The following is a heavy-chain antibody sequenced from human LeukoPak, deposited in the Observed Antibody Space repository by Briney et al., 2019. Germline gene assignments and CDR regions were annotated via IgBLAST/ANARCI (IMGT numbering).Heavy chain of an antibody. CDR1: GFTFDDYA. Sequence: PGRSLRLSCAASGFTFDDYAMHWVRQAPGKGLEWVSGISWNSGSIGYADSVKGRFTISRDNAKNSLYLQMNSLRAEDTAVFYCARGAYAWYGAKEIGDYWGQGTLVTVSS. CDR3: ARGAYAWYGAKEIGDY. D-gene: IGHD4-17*01. J-gene: IGHJ4*02. CDR2: ISWNSGSI. V-gene: IGHV3-9*01.